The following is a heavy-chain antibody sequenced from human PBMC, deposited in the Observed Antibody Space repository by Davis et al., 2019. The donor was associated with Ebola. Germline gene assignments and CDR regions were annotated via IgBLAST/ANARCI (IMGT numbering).Heavy chain of an antibody. CDR3: ALKRGMDV. CDR2: FGTVGDT. J-gene: IGHJ6*02. CDR1: GFVFSSYV. V-gene: IGHV3-23*01. Sequence: GGSLRLSCAASGFVFSSYVMSWVRQAPGKGLEWVSTFGTVGDTFYADSVRGRFAMSRDNSRGTLYLQMNSLRAEDTAVYYCALKRGMDVWGQGTTVTVSS.